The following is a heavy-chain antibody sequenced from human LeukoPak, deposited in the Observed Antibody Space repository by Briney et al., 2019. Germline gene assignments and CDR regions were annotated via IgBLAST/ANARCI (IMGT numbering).Heavy chain of an antibody. CDR3: ASRLGGGLLGYCSSTSCYLGYYFDY. Sequence: PGGSLRLSCAASGFPFSSYWMAWVRQAPGKGLEWVASIKQDGGETFYVDSVKGRFTISRDNAKNSLYLQMNSLRAEDTAVYYCASRLGGGLLGYCSSTSCYLGYYFDYWGQGTLVTVSS. J-gene: IGHJ4*02. CDR2: IKQDGGET. CDR1: GFPFSSYW. D-gene: IGHD2-2*01. V-gene: IGHV3-7*01.